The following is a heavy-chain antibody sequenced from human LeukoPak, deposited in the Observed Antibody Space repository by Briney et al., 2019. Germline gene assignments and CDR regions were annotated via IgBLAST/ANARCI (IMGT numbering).Heavy chain of an antibody. Sequence: GGSLRLSCAASGFTFDNYAMHWVRQAPGKGLEWLSIISWNSGYIAYADSVKGRFTISRDNAKKSLDLQMNRLRAEDTAIYYCAKVRGRYSSGYCFDYWGQGTLVTVSS. CDR1: GFTFDNYA. J-gene: IGHJ4*02. CDR2: ISWNSGYI. D-gene: IGHD6-19*01. V-gene: IGHV3-9*01. CDR3: AKVRGRYSSGYCFDY.